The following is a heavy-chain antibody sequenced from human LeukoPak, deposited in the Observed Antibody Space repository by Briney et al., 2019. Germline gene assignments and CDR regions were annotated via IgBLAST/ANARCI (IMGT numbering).Heavy chain of an antibody. D-gene: IGHD3-10*01. CDR1: GFTFSSYG. Sequence: GGSLRLSCAASGFTFSSYGMHWVRQAPGKGLEWVAVISYDGSNKYYADSVKGRFTISRDNSKNTLYLQMNSLRAEDTAVYYCAKLMLSFSNYYGSGDPDYWGQGTLVTVSS. CDR2: ISYDGSNK. CDR3: AKLMLSFSNYYGSGDPDY. J-gene: IGHJ4*02. V-gene: IGHV3-30*18.